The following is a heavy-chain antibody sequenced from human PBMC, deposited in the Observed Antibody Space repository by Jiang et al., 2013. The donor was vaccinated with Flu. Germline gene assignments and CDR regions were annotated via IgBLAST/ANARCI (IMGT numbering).Heavy chain of an antibody. Sequence: GAEVKKPGASVKVSCKASGYTFTSYYMHWVRQAPGQGLEWMGIINPNGGSTTYAQKLQGRVTMTTDTSTSTAYMELRSLRSDDTAVYYCARDMTPIDYYDSSGYPSFDYWGQGTLVTVSS. CDR1: GYTFTSYY. CDR2: INPNGGST. V-gene: IGHV1-46*01. CDR3: ARDMTPIDYYDSSGYPSFDY. D-gene: IGHD3-22*01. J-gene: IGHJ4*02.